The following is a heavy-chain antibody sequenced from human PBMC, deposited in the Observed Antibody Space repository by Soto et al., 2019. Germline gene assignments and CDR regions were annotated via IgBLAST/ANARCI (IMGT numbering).Heavy chain of an antibody. D-gene: IGHD2-15*01. CDR3: ARGDSDLAVSEAAY. Sequence: PSETLSLTCTVSGASITDSYWSWIRQPPEKGLEWIGYIYFSGIANYNPSPKSRATISRDTSKNEFSLKLTSVTAADTAIYYCARGDSDLAVSEAAYWGQGTLVTVSS. CDR2: IYFSGIA. CDR1: GASITDSY. V-gene: IGHV4-59*01. J-gene: IGHJ1*01.